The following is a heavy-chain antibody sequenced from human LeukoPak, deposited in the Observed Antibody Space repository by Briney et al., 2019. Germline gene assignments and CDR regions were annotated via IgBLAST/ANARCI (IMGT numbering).Heavy chain of an antibody. J-gene: IGHJ5*02. CDR3: ARDLGYGGNVRWFDP. D-gene: IGHD4-23*01. CDR2: IYYSGST. CDR1: GGSVSSGSYY. V-gene: IGHV4-61*01. Sequence: SETLSLTCTVSGGSVSSGSYYWSWIRQPPGKGREWIGYIYYSGSTNYNPSLKSRVTLSVDTSKNQFSLKLSSVTAADTAVYYCARDLGYGGNVRWFDPWGQGTLVTVSS.